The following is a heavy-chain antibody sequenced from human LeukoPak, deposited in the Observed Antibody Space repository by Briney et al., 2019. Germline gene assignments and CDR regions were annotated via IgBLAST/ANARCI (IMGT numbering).Heavy chain of an antibody. Sequence: SETLSLTCAVYGESLNSYYWSWVHQPPGEGLEWIGEIYESGTTKYNPSLKSRVAISMVPSKQQFSLRLSSVTAADTAVYYCARGAWATRLASWGLGTPVIVSS. V-gene: IGHV4-34*01. CDR2: IYESGTT. D-gene: IGHD2-15*01. J-gene: IGHJ4*02. CDR1: GESLNSYY. CDR3: ARGAWATRLAS.